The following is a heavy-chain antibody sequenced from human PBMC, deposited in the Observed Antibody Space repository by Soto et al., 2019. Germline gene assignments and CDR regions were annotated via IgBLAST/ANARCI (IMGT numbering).Heavy chain of an antibody. CDR3: ARSISLSSFPTTDRPAGIDD. J-gene: IGHJ4*02. Sequence: SETLSLTCTVSGGSISSISYYWGWIRQPPGKGLEWIGSIYYSGSTYYNPSLKSRVTISVDTFKNQFSLKLSSVTAAVTAVYYCARSISLSSFPTTDRPAGIDDWGQGTRVTVSS. D-gene: IGHD1-1*01. CDR2: IYYSGST. CDR1: GGSISSISYY. V-gene: IGHV4-39*01.